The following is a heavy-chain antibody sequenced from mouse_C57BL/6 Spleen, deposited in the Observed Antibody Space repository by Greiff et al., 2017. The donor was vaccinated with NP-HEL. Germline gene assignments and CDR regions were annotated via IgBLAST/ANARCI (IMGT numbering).Heavy chain of an antibody. CDR1: GYAFSSYW. J-gene: IGHJ2*01. Sequence: LVESGAELVKPGASVKISCKASGYAFSSYWMNWVKQRPGKGLEWIGQIYPGDGDTNYNGKFKGKATLTADKSSSTAYMQLSSLTSEDSAVYFCARDGDGNYPLDYWGQGTTLTVSS. V-gene: IGHV1-80*01. CDR3: ARDGDGNYPLDY. D-gene: IGHD2-1*01. CDR2: IYPGDGDT.